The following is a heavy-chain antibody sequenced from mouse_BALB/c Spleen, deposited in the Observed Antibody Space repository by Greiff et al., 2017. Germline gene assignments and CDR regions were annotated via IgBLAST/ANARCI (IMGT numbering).Heavy chain of an antibody. CDR2: IWGDGST. D-gene: IGHD2-1*01. CDR1: GFSLTGYG. J-gene: IGHJ4*01. Sequence: VKLMESGPGLVAPSQSLSITCTVSGFSLTGYGVNWVRQPPGKGLEWLGMIWGDGSTDYNSALKYRLSISKDNSKGQVFLKMNSLQTDDTARYYCARDSIYYGNPYYYAMDYWGQGTSVTVSS. CDR3: ARDSIYYGNPYYYAMDY. V-gene: IGHV2-6-7*01.